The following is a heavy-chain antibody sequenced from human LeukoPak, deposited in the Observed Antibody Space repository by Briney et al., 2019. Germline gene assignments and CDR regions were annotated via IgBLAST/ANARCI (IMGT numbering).Heavy chain of an antibody. D-gene: IGHD2-8*01. J-gene: IGHJ5*02. Sequence: GASVKVSCKASGHTFTSYDINWVRQATGQGLEWMGWMNPNSGNTGYAQKFQGGVTITRNTSISTAYMELSSLRSEDTAVYYCARGLGYCTNGVCHTWGQGTLVTVSS. V-gene: IGHV1-8*03. CDR2: MNPNSGNT. CDR3: ARGLGYCTNGVCHT. CDR1: GHTFTSYD.